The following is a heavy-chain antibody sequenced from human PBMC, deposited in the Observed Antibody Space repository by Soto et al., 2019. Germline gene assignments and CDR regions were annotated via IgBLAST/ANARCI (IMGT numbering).Heavy chain of an antibody. CDR2: IWYGGSDI. CDR1: GFTFSSSA. D-gene: IGHD6-19*01. CDR3: ARALYSSGWLLFDY. J-gene: IGHJ4*02. V-gene: IGHV3-33*01. Sequence: GGSLRLSCAASGFTFSSSAMHWVRQAPGKGLEWVAVIWYGGSDIYYADSVKGRFTISRDNSKNTLYLQMNSLRAEDTAVYYCARALYSSGWLLFDYWGQGTLVTVSS.